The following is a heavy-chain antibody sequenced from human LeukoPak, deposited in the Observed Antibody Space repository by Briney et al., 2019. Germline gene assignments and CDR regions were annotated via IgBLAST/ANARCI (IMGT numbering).Heavy chain of an antibody. V-gene: IGHV4-59*08. CDR2: IYYTGAT. D-gene: IGHD6-19*01. CDR3: AKYGGSGWVIDY. Sequence: TSETLSLTCTVSRGSISNYYGTWIRQPPGKGLEWIGYIYYTGATSYNPSLKSRVTISVDTSKNQFSLKLTSVTAADTAVYYCAKYGGSGWVIDYWGQGTLVTVSS. CDR1: RGSISNYY. J-gene: IGHJ4*02.